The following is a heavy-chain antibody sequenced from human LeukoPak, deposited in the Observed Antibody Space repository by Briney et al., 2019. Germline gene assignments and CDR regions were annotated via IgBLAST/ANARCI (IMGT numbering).Heavy chain of an antibody. CDR2: INPNSGNT. V-gene: IGHV1-8*01. J-gene: IGHJ6*02. CDR1: GYTFTSYD. D-gene: IGHD2-15*01. CDR3: AREYCSGGSCYFAFVSRYYYYGMDV. Sequence: ASVKVSCKASGYTFTSYDINWVRQATGQGLEWMGWINPNSGNTGYAQKFQGRVTMTRNTSISTAYMELSSLRSEDTAVYYCAREYCSGGSCYFAFVSRYYYYGMDVWGQGTTVTVSS.